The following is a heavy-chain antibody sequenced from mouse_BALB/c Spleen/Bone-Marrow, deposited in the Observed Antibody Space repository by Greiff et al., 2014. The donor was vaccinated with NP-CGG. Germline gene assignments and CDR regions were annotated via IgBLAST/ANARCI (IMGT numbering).Heavy chain of an antibody. J-gene: IGHJ4*01. CDR2: IYPGDGDT. CDR1: GYAFSSSW. D-gene: IGHD2-4*01. Sequence: QVQLQQPGPELVKPGASVKISCKASGYAFSSSWMNWVKQRPGQGLEWIGRIYPGDGDTNYNGKFKGKATLTADKSSSTAYMQLSSLTSVDSAVYFCASMIRSIYAGYWGQGTSVTVSS. CDR3: ASMIRSIYAGY. V-gene: IGHV1-82*01.